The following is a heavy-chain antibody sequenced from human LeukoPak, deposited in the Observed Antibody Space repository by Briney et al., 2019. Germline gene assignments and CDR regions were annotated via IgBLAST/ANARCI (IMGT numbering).Heavy chain of an antibody. V-gene: IGHV3-23*01. D-gene: IGHD3-10*01. CDR2: ISGSGGST. Sequence: HPGGSLRLSCAASGFTFSSYAMSWVRQAPGKGLEWVSAISGSGGSTYYADSVKGRFTISRDNSRSTLYLQMNSLRPEDTAIYYCAREGYYGSGSPPSLYFDYWGQGTLVTVSS. CDR1: GFTFSSYA. J-gene: IGHJ4*02. CDR3: AREGYYGSGSPPSLYFDY.